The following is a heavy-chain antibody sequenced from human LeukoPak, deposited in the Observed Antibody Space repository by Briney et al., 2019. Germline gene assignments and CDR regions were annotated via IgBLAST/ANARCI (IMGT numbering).Heavy chain of an antibody. D-gene: IGHD6-13*01. CDR2: INHSGST. J-gene: IGHJ4*02. CDR1: GGSFSGYY. Sequence: SETLSLTCAVYGGSFSGYYWSWIRQPPGKGLEWIGEINHSGSTNYNPSLKSRVTISVDTSKNQFSLKLSSVTAADTAVYYCATLGLYSSSWYYVDYWGQGTLVTVSS. CDR3: ATLGLYSSSWYYVDY. V-gene: IGHV4-34*01.